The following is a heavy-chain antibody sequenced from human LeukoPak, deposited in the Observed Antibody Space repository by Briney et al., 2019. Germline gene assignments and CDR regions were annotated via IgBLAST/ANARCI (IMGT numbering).Heavy chain of an antibody. V-gene: IGHV3-23*01. Sequence: SGGSLRLSCVASGFTFSSYAMTWFRQAPGEGLEWVSSFSGGDGSPYHADSVKGRFTISRDNSKSTLYLQMNSLRAEDTAIYYCAKNGWLRSSGLWGDYWGQGALVTVSS. CDR3: AKNGWLRSSGLWGDY. J-gene: IGHJ4*02. CDR2: FSGGDGSP. D-gene: IGHD5-12*01. CDR1: GFTFSSYA.